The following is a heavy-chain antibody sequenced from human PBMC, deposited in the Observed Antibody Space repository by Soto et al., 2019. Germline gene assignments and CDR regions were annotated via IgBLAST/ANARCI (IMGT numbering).Heavy chain of an antibody. CDR1: GFFINAYA. CDR2: TRFDGSTE. J-gene: IGHJ4*02. D-gene: IGHD2-21*01. Sequence: PGGSLRLSCEVSGFFINAYAIHWFRQAPGKGLQWVAVTRFDGSTEYSADSERGRFTVSRDISRNTFFLQLTNLRPDDTAMYYCAKDLSSNGLGCGQRGQGAMVRVYS. V-gene: IGHV3-30*18. CDR3: AKDLSSNGLGCGQ.